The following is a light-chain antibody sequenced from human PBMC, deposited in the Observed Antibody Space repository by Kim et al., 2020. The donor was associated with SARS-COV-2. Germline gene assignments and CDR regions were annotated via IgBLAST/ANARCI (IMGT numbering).Light chain of an antibody. J-gene: IGLJ1*01. CDR3: QVWDSSSDHYV. Sequence: ATVKASMSTCGGYNIGSKSVHGDQQKPGQAPVLVVYDDSDRPSGIRERFSGSNSGNTATLTISRVEAGDEADYYCQVWDSSSDHYVFGTGTKVTVL. V-gene: IGLV3-21*03. CDR2: DDS. CDR1: NIGSKS.